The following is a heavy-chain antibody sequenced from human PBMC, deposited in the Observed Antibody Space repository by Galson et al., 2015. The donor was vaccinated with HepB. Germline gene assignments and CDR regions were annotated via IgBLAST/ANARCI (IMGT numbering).Heavy chain of an antibody. CDR3: ANEGQWLKAHFDY. CDR1: GFTFSRHG. D-gene: IGHD6-19*01. J-gene: IGHJ4*02. Sequence: SLRLSCAASGFTFSRHGMNWVRQAPGKGLEWVATIWVDGSNKYYADSVKGRFTISRDNSKNTVYLQMNSLRTEDTAVYFCANEGQWLKAHFDYWGQGTRVIVSS. CDR2: IWVDGSNK. V-gene: IGHV3-30*02.